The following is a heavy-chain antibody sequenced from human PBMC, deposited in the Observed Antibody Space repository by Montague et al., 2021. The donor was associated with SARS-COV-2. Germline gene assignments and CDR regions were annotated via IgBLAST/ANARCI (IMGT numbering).Heavy chain of an antibody. J-gene: IGHJ3*02. D-gene: IGHD6-19*01. CDR1: GGSISSYY. V-gene: IGHV4-59*01. CDR2: IYYSGRT. CDR3: ARGSGWMGNAFDI. Sequence: SETLSLTCTVSGGSISSYYWGWIRRPPGKGLEWIGYIYYSGRTNYNPSLKSRVTISVDTSKNQFSLKLSSVTAADTAVYYCARGSGWMGNAFDIWGQGTMVTVSS.